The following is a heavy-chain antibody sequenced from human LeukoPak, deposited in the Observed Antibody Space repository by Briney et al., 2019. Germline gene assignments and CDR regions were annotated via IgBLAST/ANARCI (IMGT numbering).Heavy chain of an antibody. J-gene: IGHJ4*02. CDR3: ARGGGGGISREFDY. Sequence: SETLSLTCTVSGGSISSYYWSWIRQPPGKGLEWIGYIYYSGSTNYNPSLKSRVTISVDTSKNQFSLKLSSVTAADTAVYYCARGGGGGISREFDYWGQGTLVTVSS. CDR1: GGSISSYY. V-gene: IGHV4-59*01. D-gene: IGHD2/OR15-2a*01. CDR2: IYYSGST.